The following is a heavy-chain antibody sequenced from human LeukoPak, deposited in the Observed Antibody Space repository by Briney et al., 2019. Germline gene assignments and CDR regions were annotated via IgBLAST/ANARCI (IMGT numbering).Heavy chain of an antibody. J-gene: IGHJ4*02. CDR3: AKAYYDILTGYNDY. D-gene: IGHD3-9*01. V-gene: IGHV3-23*01. CDR1: GFTFSSYA. CDR2: ISGSGGST. Sequence: GGSLRLSCAASGFTFSSYAMSWVRQAPGKGLEWVSAISGSGGSTYYADSVKGRFTISRDNSKNTLYLQMNSLRAEDTAVYYCAKAYYDILTGYNDYWGQGTPVTVSS.